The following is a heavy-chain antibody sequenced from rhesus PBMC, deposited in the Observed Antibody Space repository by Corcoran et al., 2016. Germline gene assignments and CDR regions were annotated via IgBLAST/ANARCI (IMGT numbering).Heavy chain of an antibody. J-gene: IGHJ4*01. V-gene: IGHV4S7*01. CDR2: IYSRRGNT. CDR3: AREGPIAAAGPSLDY. Sequence: QVQLQESGPGLLKPSETLSLTCAVSGGSISGGYGWGWIRQPPGKGLEWIGSIYSRRGNTYYNPSLKSRVTITTETAKNQVSLKLSSVTAADTAVYYCAREGPIAAAGPSLDYWGQGVLVTVSS. D-gene: IGHD6-25*01. CDR1: GGSISGGYG.